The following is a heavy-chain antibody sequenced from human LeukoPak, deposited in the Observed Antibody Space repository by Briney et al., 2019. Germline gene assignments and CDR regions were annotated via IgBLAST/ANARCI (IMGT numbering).Heavy chain of an antibody. D-gene: IGHD4-17*01. CDR2: ISSSSSTI. J-gene: IGHJ4*02. CDR3: ARDLFMTTVTTRDY. Sequence: PGGSLRLSCAASGFTFSSYSMNWVRQAPGKGLEWVSYISSSSSTIYYADSVKGRFTISRDNAKNSLYLQMNSLRAEDTAVYYCARDLFMTTVTTRDYWGQGTLVTVSS. CDR1: GFTFSSYS. V-gene: IGHV3-48*01.